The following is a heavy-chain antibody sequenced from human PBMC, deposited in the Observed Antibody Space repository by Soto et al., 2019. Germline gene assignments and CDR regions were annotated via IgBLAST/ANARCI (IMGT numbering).Heavy chain of an antibody. CDR2: IKQDGSEP. J-gene: IGHJ6*02. D-gene: IGHD2-15*01. CDR3: ARGGCSSGSCHTTVEYSGFDV. Sequence: EVQLVESGGGLVQPGGSLRLSCAASGFTFSTYWMSWVRQAPGKGLEWVANIKQDGSEPYYVDSVRGRFTISRDNAMNSLYLQMNSLRAEDTAMYYCARGGCSSGSCHTTVEYSGFDVWGHGTTVTGSS. V-gene: IGHV3-7*05. CDR1: GFTFSTYW.